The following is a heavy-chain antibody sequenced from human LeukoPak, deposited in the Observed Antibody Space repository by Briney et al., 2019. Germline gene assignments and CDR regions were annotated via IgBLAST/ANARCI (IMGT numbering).Heavy chain of an antibody. V-gene: IGHV3-53*04. J-gene: IGHJ3*01. Sequence: GGSLRLSCAASGISVSNDYMSWVRQAPGKGLEWVSAIYADGYTRDAASVKGRFSISRHNSKNTVYLQMDNLGPEDTAVYYCARDRRGEKDFDVWGPGTMVTVSS. CDR3: ARDRRGEKDFDV. CDR1: GISVSNDY. CDR2: IYADGYT.